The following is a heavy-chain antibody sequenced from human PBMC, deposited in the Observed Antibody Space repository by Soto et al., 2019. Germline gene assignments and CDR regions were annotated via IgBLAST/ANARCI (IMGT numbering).Heavy chain of an antibody. V-gene: IGHV2-5*02. CDR2: IYWDDDK. CDR1: GFSLSTSGVG. D-gene: IGHD3-3*01. Sequence: SGPTLVNPTQTLTLTCTFSGFSLSTSGVGVGWIRQPPGKALEWLALIYWDDDKRYSPSLKSRLTITKDTSKNQVVLTMTNMDPVDTATYYCARAGITIFGVVIPFDYWGQGTLVTVSS. CDR3: ARAGITIFGVVIPFDY. J-gene: IGHJ4*02.